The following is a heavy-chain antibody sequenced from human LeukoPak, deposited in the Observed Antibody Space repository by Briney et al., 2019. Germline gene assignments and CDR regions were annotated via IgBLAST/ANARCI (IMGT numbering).Heavy chain of an antibody. D-gene: IGHD3-22*01. CDR2: ISRSGKTI. Sequence: GGSLRLSCAASGFAFSNYSMNWVRQAPGKGLEWVSYISRSGKTINYADSVKGRFTISRDNAKNSLHLQMNSLRAEDTAVYYCASIGYWGQGTLVTVSS. J-gene: IGHJ4*02. V-gene: IGHV3-48*01. CDR3: ASIGY. CDR1: GFAFSNYS.